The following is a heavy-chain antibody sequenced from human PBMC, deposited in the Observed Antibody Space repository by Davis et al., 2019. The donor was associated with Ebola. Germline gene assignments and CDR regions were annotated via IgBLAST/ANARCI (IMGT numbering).Heavy chain of an antibody. CDR2: ISTYNGNT. CDR3: ARDLRGGSPRYCSGGSCYYYYGMDV. V-gene: IGHV1-18*01. D-gene: IGHD2-15*01. J-gene: IGHJ6*02. CDR1: GYTFTSYG. Sequence: AASVKVSCKASGYTFTSYGISWVRQAPGQGLEWMGWISTYNGNTNYAQKVQGRITMTTDTSTSTAYMELRSLRSDDTARYYCARDLRGGSPRYCSGGSCYYYYGMDVWGQGTTVTVSS.